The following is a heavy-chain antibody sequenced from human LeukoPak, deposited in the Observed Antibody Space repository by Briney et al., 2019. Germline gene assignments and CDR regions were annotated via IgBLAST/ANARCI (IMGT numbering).Heavy chain of an antibody. CDR1: GGSISSGSYY. J-gene: IGHJ6*03. CDR3: ARVPGYPDYYYYYYIDV. D-gene: IGHD3-9*01. CDR2: IYTSGST. V-gene: IGHV4-61*02. Sequence: SETLSLTCTVSGGSISSGSYYWSWIRQPAGKGLEWIGRIYTSGSTNYNPSLKSRVTISVDTSKNQFSLKLSSVTAADTAVYYCARVPGYPDYYYYYYIDVWGRGTTVTVSS.